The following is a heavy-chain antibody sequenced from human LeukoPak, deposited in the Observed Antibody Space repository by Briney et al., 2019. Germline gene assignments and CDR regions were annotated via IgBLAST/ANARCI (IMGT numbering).Heavy chain of an antibody. CDR2: IIPIFGTA. V-gene: IGHV1-69*06. CDR1: GGTFSSYA. J-gene: IGHJ5*02. D-gene: IGHD3-22*01. CDR3: ARDENYYDSSYWFDP. Sequence: SVKVSCKASGGTFSSYAISWVRQAPGQGLEWMGGIIPIFGTANYAQKFQGRVTITADKSTSTAYMELSSLRSEDTAVYYCARDENYYDSSYWFDPWGQGTLVTVSS.